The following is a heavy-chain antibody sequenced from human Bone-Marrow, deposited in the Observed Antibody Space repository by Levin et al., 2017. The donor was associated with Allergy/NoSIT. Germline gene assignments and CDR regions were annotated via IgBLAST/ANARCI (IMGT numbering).Heavy chain of an antibody. J-gene: IGHJ6*02. Sequence: GGSLRLSCAASGFTFSSYAMHWVRQAPGKGLEWVAVISYDGSNKYYADSVKGRFTISRDNSKNTLYLQMNSLRAEDTAVYYCARDRGGPLYDFWSGYYNYYDGMDVWGQGTTVTVSS. CDR3: ARDRGGPLYDFWSGYYNYYDGMDV. V-gene: IGHV3-30-3*01. CDR2: ISYDGSNK. CDR1: GFTFSSYA. D-gene: IGHD3-3*01.